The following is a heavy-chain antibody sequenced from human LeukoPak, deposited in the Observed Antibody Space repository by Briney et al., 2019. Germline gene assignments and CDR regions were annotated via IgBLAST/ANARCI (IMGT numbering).Heavy chain of an antibody. V-gene: IGHV4-31*03. J-gene: IGHJ2*01. D-gene: IGHD2-2*01. Sequence: SETLSLTCTVSGGSISSGGYYWSWIRQHPGKGLEWIGYIYYSGSTYYNPSLKSRVTISVDTSKNQFSLKLSSVTAADTAVYYCARALLPYCSSTSCRHWYFDLWGRGTLVTVSS. CDR1: GGSISSGGYY. CDR3: ARALLPYCSSTSCRHWYFDL. CDR2: IYYSGST.